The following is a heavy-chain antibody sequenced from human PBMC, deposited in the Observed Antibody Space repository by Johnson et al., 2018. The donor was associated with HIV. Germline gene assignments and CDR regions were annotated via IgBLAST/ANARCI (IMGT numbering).Heavy chain of an antibody. CDR1: GFTFSSYA. Sequence: VQLVESGGGVVQPGRSLRLSCAASGFTFSSYAIHWVRQAPGKGLEWVAVISYDGSNKYYADSVKGRFTISRDNSKNTLYLQMNSLRAEDTAVYYCAKGRLVGATTYDAFDIWGQGTMVTVSS. J-gene: IGHJ3*02. CDR3: AKGRLVGATTYDAFDI. CDR2: ISYDGSNK. D-gene: IGHD1-26*01. V-gene: IGHV3-30-3*01.